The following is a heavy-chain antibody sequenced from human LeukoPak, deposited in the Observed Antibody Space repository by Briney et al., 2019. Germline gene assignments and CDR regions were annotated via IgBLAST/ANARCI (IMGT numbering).Heavy chain of an antibody. V-gene: IGHV3-21*01. CDR2: ISSSSSYI. CDR1: GFTFSSYS. CDR3: ARGSSGEFF. Sequence: PGGSLRLSCAASGFTFSSYSMNWVRQASGKGLDGVSSISSSSSYIYYADSVKGRFTISRDNAKNSLYLQMNSLRAEDTAVYYCARGSSGEFFWGQGTLVTVSS. D-gene: IGHD6-19*01. J-gene: IGHJ4*02.